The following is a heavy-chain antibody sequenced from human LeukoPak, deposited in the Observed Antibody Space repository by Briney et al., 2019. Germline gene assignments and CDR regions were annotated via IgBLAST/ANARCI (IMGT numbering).Heavy chain of an antibody. CDR2: IYYSGST. V-gene: IGHV4-59*01. Sequence: PSETLSLTCTVSGGSFRSYYWTWIRQPPGKGLEWIGYIYYSGSTNYNPSLKSRVTISVDTSKNQFSLKLSSVTAADTAVYYCASGSGYYYYFDYWGQGTLVTVSS. CDR1: GGSFRSYY. J-gene: IGHJ4*02. CDR3: ASGSGYYYYFDY. D-gene: IGHD3-3*01.